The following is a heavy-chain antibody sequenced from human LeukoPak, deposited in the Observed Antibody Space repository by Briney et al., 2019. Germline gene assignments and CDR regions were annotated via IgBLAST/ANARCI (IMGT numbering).Heavy chain of an antibody. Sequence: ASVKVSCKASGYTFTSYDVNWVRQATGQGLEWMGWMNPNSGNGGSAQKFQGRVTMTRDTSISTAYMELSRLRSDDTAVYYCARVAAAGPVYYYYYMDVWGKGTTVTVSS. V-gene: IGHV1-8*02. CDR1: GYTFTSYD. D-gene: IGHD6-13*01. CDR2: MNPNSGNG. CDR3: ARVAAAGPVYYYYYMDV. J-gene: IGHJ6*03.